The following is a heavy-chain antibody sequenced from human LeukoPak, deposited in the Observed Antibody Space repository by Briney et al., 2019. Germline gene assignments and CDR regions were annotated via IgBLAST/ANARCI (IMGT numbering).Heavy chain of an antibody. CDR3: AKEPNGIPDMMNWFDP. CDR1: GFTFSSYA. Sequence: GGSLRLSCAASGFTFSSYAMSWVRQAPGKGLEWVSAISGSGGSTYYADSVKGRFTISRDNSKNTLYLQMNSLRAEDTAVYYCAKEPNGIPDMMNWFDPWGQGTLVTVSS. J-gene: IGHJ5*02. CDR2: ISGSGGST. V-gene: IGHV3-23*01. D-gene: IGHD3-16*01.